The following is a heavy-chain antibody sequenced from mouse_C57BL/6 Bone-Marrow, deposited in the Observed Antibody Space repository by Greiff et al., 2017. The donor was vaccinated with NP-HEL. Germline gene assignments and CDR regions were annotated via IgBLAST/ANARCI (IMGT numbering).Heavy chain of an antibody. CDR2: ISDGGSYT. J-gene: IGHJ4*01. D-gene: IGHD2-3*01. Sequence: EVKLMESGGGLVKPGGSLKLSCAASGFTFSSYAMSWVRQTPEKRLEWVATISDGGSYTYYPDNVKGRFTISRDNAKNNLYLQMSHLKSEDTAMYYCARWLLCYYAMDYWGQGTSVTVSS. CDR3: ARWLLCYYAMDY. CDR1: GFTFSSYA. V-gene: IGHV5-4*03.